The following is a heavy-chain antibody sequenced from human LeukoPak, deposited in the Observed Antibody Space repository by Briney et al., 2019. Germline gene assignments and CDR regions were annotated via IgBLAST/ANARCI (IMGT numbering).Heavy chain of an antibody. D-gene: IGHD3-22*01. V-gene: IGHV4-59*01. CDR3: ARATMIVVGNWFDP. J-gene: IGHJ5*02. CDR1: GGSISSYY. CDR2: IYYSGST. Sequence: SEALSLTCTVSGGSISSYYWSWIRQPPGKGLEWIGYIYYSGSTNYNPSLKSRVTISVDTSKNQFSLKLSSVTAADTAVYYCARATMIVVGNWFDPWGQGTLVTVSS.